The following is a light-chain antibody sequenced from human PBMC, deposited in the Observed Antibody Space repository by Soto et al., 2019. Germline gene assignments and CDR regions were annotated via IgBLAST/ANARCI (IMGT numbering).Light chain of an antibody. V-gene: IGLV1-40*01. CDR2: GNS. CDR3: QSYDSSSHVV. Sequence: QSVLTQPPSVSGAPGQRVTISCTGSSSNIGAGYDVHWYQQLPGTAPKLLIYGNSNRPSGVPDRFSGSKSGTSASLAITGVQAEDQADYYCQSYDSSSHVVFGGGTKLPVL. J-gene: IGLJ2*01. CDR1: SSNIGAGYD.